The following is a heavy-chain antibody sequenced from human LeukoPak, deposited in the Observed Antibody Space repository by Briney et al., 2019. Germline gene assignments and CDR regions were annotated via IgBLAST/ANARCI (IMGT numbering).Heavy chain of an antibody. Sequence: SETLSLTCTVSGGSLSSSSYYWGWIRQPPGKGLEWIGSIYYSGSTYYNPSLKSRVTISVDTSKNQFSLKLSSVTAADTAVYYCARTLLADYGGNSEDYWGQGTLVTVSS. CDR2: IYYSGST. CDR1: GGSLSSSSYY. J-gene: IGHJ4*02. V-gene: IGHV4-39*01. D-gene: IGHD4-23*01. CDR3: ARTLLADYGGNSEDY.